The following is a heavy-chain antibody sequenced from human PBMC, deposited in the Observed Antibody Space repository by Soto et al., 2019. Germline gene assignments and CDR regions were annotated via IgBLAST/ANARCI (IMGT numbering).Heavy chain of an antibody. J-gene: IGHJ4*02. Sequence: QVQLQESGPGLVKPSQTLSLTCTVSGGSISSGDYYWSWIRQPPGKGLEWIGYIYYSGSTYYNPSLKSRVTISVDTSKNQFSLKLSCVTAADTAVYYCARDDFWSGYRSGFDYWGQGTLVTVSS. D-gene: IGHD3-3*01. CDR3: ARDDFWSGYRSGFDY. V-gene: IGHV4-30-4*01. CDR1: GGSISSGDYY. CDR2: IYYSGST.